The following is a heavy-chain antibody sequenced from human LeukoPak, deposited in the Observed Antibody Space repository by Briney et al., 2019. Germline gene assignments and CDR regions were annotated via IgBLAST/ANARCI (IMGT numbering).Heavy chain of an antibody. J-gene: IGHJ4*02. Sequence: PSQTLSLPCTGSGGSISSGGYYWNWIRQHPGKGLECIGYIYNSGSTYYNPSLKSRCTISVDTSKNQLSLRLSSVTAADTAVYYCARGFCTNGVCSSDYFDYWGQGTLVTVSS. V-gene: IGHV4-31*03. D-gene: IGHD2-8*01. CDR2: IYNSGST. CDR3: ARGFCTNGVCSSDYFDY. CDR1: GGSISSGGYY.